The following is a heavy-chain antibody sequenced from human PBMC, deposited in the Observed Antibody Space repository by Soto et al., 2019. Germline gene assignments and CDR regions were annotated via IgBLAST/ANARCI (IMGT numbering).Heavy chain of an antibody. Sequence: SETLSLTCTVSGGSISSSSYYWGWIRQPPGKGLEWIGSIYYIGSPYYNPSLKSRVTISVDTSKNQFSLKLSSVPAADTAVYYRARHIVVVVAATGWFDPLGQGTLVTVSS. CDR2: IYYIGSP. CDR1: GGSISSSSYY. J-gene: IGHJ5*02. CDR3: ARHIVVVVAATGWFDP. D-gene: IGHD2-15*01. V-gene: IGHV4-39*01.